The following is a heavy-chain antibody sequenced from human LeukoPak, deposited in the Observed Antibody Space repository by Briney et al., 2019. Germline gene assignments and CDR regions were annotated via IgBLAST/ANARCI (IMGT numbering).Heavy chain of an antibody. CDR3: AKIRAVPEGLGY. CDR2: ISGSGGST. Sequence: GGSLRLSCAASGFTFSSYAMSWVRQAPGKGLEWVSAISGSGGSTYYADSVKGRFTISRDNSKNTLYPQMNSLRAEDTAVYYCAKIRAVPEGLGYWGQGTLVTVSS. CDR1: GFTFSSYA. J-gene: IGHJ4*02. V-gene: IGHV3-23*01. D-gene: IGHD6-19*01.